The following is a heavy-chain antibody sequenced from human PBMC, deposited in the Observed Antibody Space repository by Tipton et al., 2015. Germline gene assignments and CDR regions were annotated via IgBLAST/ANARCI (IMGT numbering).Heavy chain of an antibody. Sequence: QLVQSGAEVRKPGASVKVSCKASGYTFTNYGITWVRQAPGQGLEWMGWISAYNGHTNYAQKLQGRVTMTTDTSTSTVYMELRSLRSDDTAVYYCAREYSGSSNWFDPWGQGTLVTVSS. D-gene: IGHD6-6*01. CDR1: GYTFTNYG. CDR3: AREYSGSSNWFDP. J-gene: IGHJ5*02. CDR2: ISAYNGHT. V-gene: IGHV1-18*01.